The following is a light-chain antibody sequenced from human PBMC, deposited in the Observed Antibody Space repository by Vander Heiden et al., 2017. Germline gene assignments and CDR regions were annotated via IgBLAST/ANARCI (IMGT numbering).Light chain of an antibody. V-gene: IGKV1-39*01. CDR2: AAS. J-gene: IGKJ1*01. Sequence: DIQMTQSPSSLSASVGDRVTITCRASQSISSHLNWYQQKPETAPKLLIYAASNLQSGVPSRFSGSGSGTDFTLTISSLQPEDFTSYYCQQSYSTLWTFGQGTKVEIK. CDR3: QQSYSTLWT. CDR1: QSISSH.